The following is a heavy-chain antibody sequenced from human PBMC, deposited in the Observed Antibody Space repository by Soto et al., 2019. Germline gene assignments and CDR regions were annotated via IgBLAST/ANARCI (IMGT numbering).Heavy chain of an antibody. CDR3: AREGESTTGIFGVVTSYYGMDV. D-gene: IGHD3-3*01. Sequence: KASETLSLTCTVSGGSISSYYWSWIRQPPGKGLEWIGYIYYSGSTNYNPSLKSRVTISVDTSKNQFSLKLSSVTAADTAVYYCAREGESTTGIFGVVTSYYGMDVWGQGTTVTSP. J-gene: IGHJ6*02. CDR1: GGSISSYY. CDR2: IYYSGST. V-gene: IGHV4-59*01.